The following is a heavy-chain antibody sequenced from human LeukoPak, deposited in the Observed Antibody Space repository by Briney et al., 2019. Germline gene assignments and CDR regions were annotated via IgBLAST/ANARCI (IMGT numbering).Heavy chain of an antibody. CDR1: GYTFTGYY. CDR2: INPNSGGT. V-gene: IGHV1-2*02. CDR3: ATPERGYSGYDFGS. Sequence: ASVKVSCKASGYTFTGYYMHWVRQAPGQGLEWMGWINPNSGGTNYAQKFQGRVTMTRDTSISTAYMELNRLRSDDTAVYYCATPERGYSGYDFGSWGQGTLVTVSS. J-gene: IGHJ4*02. D-gene: IGHD5-12*01.